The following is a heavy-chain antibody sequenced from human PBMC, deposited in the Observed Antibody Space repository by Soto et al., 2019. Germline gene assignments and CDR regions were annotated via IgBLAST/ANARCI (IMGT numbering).Heavy chain of an antibody. J-gene: IGHJ4*02. D-gene: IGHD4-17*01. CDR3: ARELNTYAYGHGEVQ. V-gene: IGHV4-30-4*01. Sequence: SETLSLTCTVSGGSINSGDYYWSWIRQPPGKGLEWIGFIYYSGSTSYSPSLKSRVTISLDTSKNQFSLNLISVTATDTAVYYCARELNTYAYGHGEVQWGQGTLVTVSS. CDR2: IYYSGST. CDR1: GGSINSGDYY.